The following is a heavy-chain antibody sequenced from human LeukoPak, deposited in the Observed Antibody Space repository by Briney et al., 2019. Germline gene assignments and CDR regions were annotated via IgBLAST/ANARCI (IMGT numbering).Heavy chain of an antibody. D-gene: IGHD3-3*01. V-gene: IGHV3-7*01. J-gene: IGHJ4*02. CDR3: ARDPTIFGVVIVPDY. Sequence: GGSLRLSCAASGFTFSNYWMSWVRQAPGKGLEWVANIKQDGSEKYYVDSVKGRFTISRDNAKNSLYLQMISLRAEDTAVYYCARDPTIFGVVIVPDYWGQGTLVTVSS. CDR1: GFTFSNYW. CDR2: IKQDGSEK.